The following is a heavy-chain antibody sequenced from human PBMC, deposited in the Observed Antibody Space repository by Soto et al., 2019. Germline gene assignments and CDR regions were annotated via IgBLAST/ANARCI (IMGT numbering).Heavy chain of an antibody. CDR2: IIPIFGTA. D-gene: IGHD5-12*01. Sequence: SVKVSCKASGGTFSSYAISWVRQAPGQGLEWMGGIIPIFGTANYAQKFQGRVTITADESTSTAYMELSSLRSEDTAVYYCARHTGGYDISYFDYWGQGTLVTVSS. CDR3: ARHTGGYDISYFDY. V-gene: IGHV1-69*13. J-gene: IGHJ4*02. CDR1: GGTFSSYA.